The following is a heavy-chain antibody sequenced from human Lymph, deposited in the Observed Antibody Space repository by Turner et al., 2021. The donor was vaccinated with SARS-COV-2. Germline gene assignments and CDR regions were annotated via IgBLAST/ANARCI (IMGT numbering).Heavy chain of an antibody. J-gene: IGHJ4*02. CDR2: IYSGGST. CDR3: ARVLPYGDDFDY. D-gene: IGHD4-17*01. V-gene: IGHV3-53*01. CDR1: VFTVSSNY. Sequence: EVQVVDSGGCLLQPGRSLSLSCAASVFTVSSNYMSWVRQAPGKGLEWVSVIYSGGSTYYADSVKGRFTISRDNSKNTLYLQMNSRRAEDTAVYYCARVLPYGDDFDYWGQGTLVTVSS.